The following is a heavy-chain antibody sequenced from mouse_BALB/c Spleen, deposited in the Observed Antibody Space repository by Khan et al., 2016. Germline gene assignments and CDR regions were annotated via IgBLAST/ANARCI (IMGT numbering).Heavy chain of an antibody. CDR3: NACDYNAMDY. Sequence: EVQLQESGAELVRSGASVKLSCTASGFNIKDYYMHWVKQRLEQGLAGIGWIAPENGDTEYAPKFQGKATMTADTSSKTAYLQLSSLTSGDSAVDYCNACDYNAMDYWGQGTSGTVS. V-gene: IGHV14-4*02. CDR1: GFNIKDYY. J-gene: IGHJ4*01. CDR2: IAPENGDT.